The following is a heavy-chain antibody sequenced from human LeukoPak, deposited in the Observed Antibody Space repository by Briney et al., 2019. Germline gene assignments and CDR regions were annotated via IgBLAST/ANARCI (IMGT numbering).Heavy chain of an antibody. CDR1: GGPISDSNFY. CDR2: IYYSGST. J-gene: IGHJ4*02. CDR3: ARGGVTMIS. V-gene: IGHV4-39*07. Sequence: PSETLSLTCTVSGGPISDSNFYWGWIRQPPGKGLEWIGSIYYSGSTNYNPSLKSRVTISVDTSKNQFSLKLSSVTAADTAVYYCARGGVTMISWGQGTLVTVSS. D-gene: IGHD3-22*01.